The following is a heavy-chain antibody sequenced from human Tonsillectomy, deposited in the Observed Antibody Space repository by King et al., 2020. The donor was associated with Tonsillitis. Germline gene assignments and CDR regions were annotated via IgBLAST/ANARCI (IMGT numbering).Heavy chain of an antibody. CDR3: AKSMARVLITESLDY. CDR1: GFTFSTYG. CDR2: ISYDGSNE. J-gene: IGHJ4*02. D-gene: IGHD3-22*01. Sequence: HVQLVESGGGVVQPGRSLRLSCAASGFTFSTYGMHWVRQAPGKGLEWVAVISYDGSNEYYADSVKGRFTISRDNSKNTLYLQMNSLRAEDTAVYYCAKSMARVLITESLDYWGQGTLVTVSS. V-gene: IGHV3-30*18.